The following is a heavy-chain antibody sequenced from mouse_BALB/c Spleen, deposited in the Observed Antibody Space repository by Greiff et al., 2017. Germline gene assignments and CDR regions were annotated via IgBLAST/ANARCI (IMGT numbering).Heavy chain of an antibody. D-gene: IGHD2-2*01. CDR3: AREGYGYGYAMDY. Sequence: VQLQQSGAELVKPGASVKLSCTASGFNIKDTYMHWVKQRPEQGLEWIGRIDPANGNTKYDPKFQGKATITADTSSNTAYLQLSSLTSEDTAVYYCAREGYGYGYAMDYWGQGTSVTVSS. V-gene: IGHV14-3*02. CDR1: GFNIKDTY. CDR2: IDPANGNT. J-gene: IGHJ4*01.